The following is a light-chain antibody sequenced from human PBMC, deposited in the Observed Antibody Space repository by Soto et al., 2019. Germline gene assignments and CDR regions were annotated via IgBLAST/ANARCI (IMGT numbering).Light chain of an antibody. CDR1: QSGSSN. CDR3: QQRSNWPGT. V-gene: IGKV3-11*01. J-gene: IGKJ1*01. Sequence: EIVLTQSPATLSLSPGERATLSCRASQSGSSNLAWYQQKPGQAPRLLIYDASNRATGIPARFSGSGSGTAFTLTISGLGPEDFAVYYCQQRSNWPGTFGQGTKVEIK. CDR2: DAS.